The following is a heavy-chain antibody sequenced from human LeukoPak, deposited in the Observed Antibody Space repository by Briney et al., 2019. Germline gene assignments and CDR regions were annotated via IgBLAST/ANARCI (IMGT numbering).Heavy chain of an antibody. V-gene: IGHV3-23*01. D-gene: IGHD3-22*01. CDR3: ATSYPYDSSGYYPAPVDY. J-gene: IGHJ4*02. CDR1: GFTFSSYA. Sequence: PGGSLRLSCAASGFTFSSYAMSWVRQAPGKGLEWVSAISGSGGSTYYADSVKGRFTISRDNSKNTLYLQMNSLRAEDTAVYYCATSYPYDSSGYYPAPVDYWGQGTLVTVSS. CDR2: ISGSGGST.